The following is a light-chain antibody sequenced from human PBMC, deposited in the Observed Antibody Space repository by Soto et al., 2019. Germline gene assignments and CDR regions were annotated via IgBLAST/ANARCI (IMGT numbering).Light chain of an antibody. V-gene: IGKV3D-20*01. CDR1: QSVSGSY. CDR2: DAF. Sequence: EIVLTQSPATLSLSPGERATLSCGASQSVSGSYLAWYQQKPGLAPRLLMYDAFSRATGIPGRFSGSGSGTDFTLTISRLEPEDFAVYYCQHYGTSPRTFGQGTKVDIK. CDR3: QHYGTSPRT. J-gene: IGKJ1*01.